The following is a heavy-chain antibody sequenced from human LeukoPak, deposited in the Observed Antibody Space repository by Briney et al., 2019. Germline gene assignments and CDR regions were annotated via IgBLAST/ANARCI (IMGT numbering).Heavy chain of an antibody. J-gene: IGHJ5*02. CDR3: ARVVRGVIVINWFDP. D-gene: IGHD3-10*01. CDR1: GRSFSGYY. Sequence: SETLSLTCAVYGRSFSGYYWSWIRQPPGKGLEWIGEINHSGSTNYNPSLKSRVTISVDTSKNQFSLKLSSVTAADTAVYYCARVVRGVIVINWFDPWGQGTLVTVSS. V-gene: IGHV4-34*01. CDR2: INHSGST.